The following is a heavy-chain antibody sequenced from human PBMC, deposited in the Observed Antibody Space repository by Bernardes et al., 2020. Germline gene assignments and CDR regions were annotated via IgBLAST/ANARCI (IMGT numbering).Heavy chain of an antibody. D-gene: IGHD4-17*01. Sequence: AGVKVPRKVSGYTLPALSMHWVRQAPGKELEWMGGFDPEDGETIYAQKFQGRVTMTTDTSTSTAYMELRSLRSDDTAVYYCARDPTLTTVTTKGNFDYWGQGTLVTVSS. V-gene: IGHV1-24*01. CDR1: GYTLPALS. CDR3: ARDPTLTTVTTKGNFDY. CDR2: FDPEDGET. J-gene: IGHJ4*02.